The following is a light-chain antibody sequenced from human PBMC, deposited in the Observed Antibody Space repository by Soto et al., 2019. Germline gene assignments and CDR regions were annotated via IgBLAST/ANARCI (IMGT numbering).Light chain of an antibody. CDR2: KAS. CDR1: QTISSW. Sequence: DIQMTQSPSTLSGSVGDRVTITCPASQTISSWLAWYQQKPWKAPKLLIYKASTLKSGVPSRFRGSGSGTEFTLTISSLQPDDFATYYCQHDNSYSEAFGQGTKVELK. CDR3: QHDNSYSEA. V-gene: IGKV1-5*03. J-gene: IGKJ1*01.